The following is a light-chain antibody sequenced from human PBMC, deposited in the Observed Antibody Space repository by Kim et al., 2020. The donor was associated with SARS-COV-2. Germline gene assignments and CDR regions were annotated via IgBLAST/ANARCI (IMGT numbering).Light chain of an antibody. Sequence: LRQTATLTCTGNSNIVGNQGAAWLQQHQGHPPKLLSYRNNNRPSGISERFSASRSGNTASLTITGLQPEDEADYYCSALDSSLSVVFGGGTKLTVL. V-gene: IGLV10-54*02. CDR2: RNN. CDR1: SNIVGNQG. J-gene: IGLJ2*01. CDR3: SALDSSLSVV.